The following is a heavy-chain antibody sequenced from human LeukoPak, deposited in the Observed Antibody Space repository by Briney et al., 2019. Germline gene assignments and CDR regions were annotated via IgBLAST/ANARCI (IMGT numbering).Heavy chain of an antibody. V-gene: IGHV1-18*04. Sequence: ASVKVSCKASGYTFTGYYMHWVRQAPGQGLEWMGWIGTYHGDTNYAQKLQGRVTMTTDTSTSTAFMELRSLRSDDTAVYYCARAGNWNDNVYSYYYYMDVWGKGTTVTVSS. CDR2: IGTYHGDT. D-gene: IGHD1-1*01. J-gene: IGHJ6*03. CDR3: ARAGNWNDNVYSYYYYMDV. CDR1: GYTFTGYY.